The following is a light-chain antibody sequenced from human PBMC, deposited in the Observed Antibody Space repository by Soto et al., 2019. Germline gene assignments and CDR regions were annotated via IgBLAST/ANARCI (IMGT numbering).Light chain of an antibody. CDR1: SSNIGSNY. J-gene: IGLJ1*01. Sequence: QSVLTQPPSASGTPGQRVTISCSGSSSNIGSNYVYWYQQLPGTAPKLLIYRNNQRPSGVPDRFSGSKSGTSASLAISRLRSEDEADYYCAAWDDSLSGYVFGTGTKLTVL. V-gene: IGLV1-47*01. CDR2: RNN. CDR3: AAWDDSLSGYV.